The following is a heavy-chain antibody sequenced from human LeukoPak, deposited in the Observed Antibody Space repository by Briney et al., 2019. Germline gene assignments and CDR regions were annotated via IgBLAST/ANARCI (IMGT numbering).Heavy chain of an antibody. V-gene: IGHV3-48*04. D-gene: IGHD1-26*01. J-gene: IGHJ4*02. CDR2: ISSSSSTI. CDR1: GFTFSSYS. Sequence: GGSLRLSCVASGFTFSSYSMNWVRRAPGKGLEWVSFISSSSSTIYYADSVKGRFTISRDNAKNSLYLQMNSLRAEDTAVYYCARDRGGSYSAIDYWGQGTLVTVSS. CDR3: ARDRGGSYSAIDY.